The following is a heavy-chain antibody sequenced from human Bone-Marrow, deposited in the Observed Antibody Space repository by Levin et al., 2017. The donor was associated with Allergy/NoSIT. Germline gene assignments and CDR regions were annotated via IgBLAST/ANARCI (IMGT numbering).Heavy chain of an antibody. V-gene: IGHV3-11*03. CDR3: ARQNHDYGDYLGLDI. Sequence: GGSLRLSCAASDFSFSDYYMSWIRQSPGKGLEWVAYISTTSGYTNYADSVKGRFTISRDNAKNSLYLQMNSLRVEDTAFYYCARQNHDYGDYLGLDIWGHGTLVTVSS. CDR1: DFSFSDYY. CDR2: ISTTSGYT. D-gene: IGHD4-17*01. J-gene: IGHJ3*02.